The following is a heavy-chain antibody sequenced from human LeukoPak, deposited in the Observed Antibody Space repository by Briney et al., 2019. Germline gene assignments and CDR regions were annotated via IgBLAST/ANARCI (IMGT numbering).Heavy chain of an antibody. CDR1: GFTFSNYD. D-gene: IGHD6-13*01. CDR2: IGGGGDT. Sequence: GGSLRLSCAPSGFTFSNYDFHWVRHVTGKGMVWVTAIGGGGDTYYSASVEGRFTISRENGKNSLFLQMNSLRDGDTAVYYCAREISGAAGGHYYYGVDVWGQGTTVIVSS. J-gene: IGHJ6*02. V-gene: IGHV3-13*01. CDR3: AREISGAAGGHYYYGVDV.